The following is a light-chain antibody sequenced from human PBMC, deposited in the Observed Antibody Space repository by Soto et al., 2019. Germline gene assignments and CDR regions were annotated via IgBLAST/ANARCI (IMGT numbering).Light chain of an antibody. J-gene: IGLJ2*01. CDR1: SSDVGAYNY. Sequence: QSALTQPASVSGSPGQSITISCTGSSSDVGAYNYVSWYQQCPGKAPELIIYEVSNRPSGVSNRFSGSKSGNTASLTISGLQPEDEADYHCRSYAGTATLVFGGGTKLTVL. CDR3: RSYAGTATLV. CDR2: EVS. V-gene: IGLV2-14*01.